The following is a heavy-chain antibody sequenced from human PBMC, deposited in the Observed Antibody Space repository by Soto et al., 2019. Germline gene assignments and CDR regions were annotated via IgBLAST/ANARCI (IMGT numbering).Heavy chain of an antibody. V-gene: IGHV1-46*01. CDR3: ARAEDYDILTGYRNYYGMDV. CDR1: GYTFTSYY. CDR2: INPSGGST. Sequence: QVQLVQSGAEVKKPGASVKVSCKASGYTFTSYYMHWVRQAPGQGLEWMGIINPSGGSTSYAQKFQGRVTMTRDTSTSTVYMELSSLRSEDTAMYYCARAEDYDILTGYRNYYGMDVWGQGTTVTVSS. D-gene: IGHD3-9*01. J-gene: IGHJ6*02.